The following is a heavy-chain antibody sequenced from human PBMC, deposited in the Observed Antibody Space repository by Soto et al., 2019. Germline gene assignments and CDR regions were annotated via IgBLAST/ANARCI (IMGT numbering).Heavy chain of an antibody. D-gene: IGHD6-6*01. V-gene: IGHV3-33*01. CDR2: IWYDGSNK. Sequence: PGGSLRLSCAASGFTFSSYGMHWVRQAPGKGLEWVAVIWYDGSNKYYADSVKGRFTISRDNSKNTLYLQMNSLRAEDTAVYYCAAARPTGDYGMDVWGQGTTVTVSS. J-gene: IGHJ6*02. CDR3: AAARPTGDYGMDV. CDR1: GFTFSSYG.